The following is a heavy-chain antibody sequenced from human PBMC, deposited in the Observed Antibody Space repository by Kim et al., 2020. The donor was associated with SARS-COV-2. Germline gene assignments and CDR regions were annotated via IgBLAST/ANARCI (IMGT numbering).Heavy chain of an antibody. CDR2: ISWNSGVI. V-gene: IGHV3-9*01. Sequence: GGSLRLSCAASGFTFGDFAMHWVRQVPGKGLEWVSGISWNSGVIGYADSVKGRFTISRHNAENSLYLQMNSLRAEDTAFYYCAKDLVSSSFRDFHIWGQGTMVTVSS. D-gene: IGHD6-6*01. CDR3: AKDLVSSSFRDFHI. CDR1: GFTFGDFA. J-gene: IGHJ3*02.